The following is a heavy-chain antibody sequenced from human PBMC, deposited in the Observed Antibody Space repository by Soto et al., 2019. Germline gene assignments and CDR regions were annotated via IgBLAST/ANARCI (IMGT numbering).Heavy chain of an antibody. J-gene: IGHJ2*01. D-gene: IGHD2-2*01. Sequence: QVQLVQSGAEVKKPGSSVKVSCKASGGTFSSYAISWVRQAPGQGLEWMGGIIPIFGTANYAQKFQGRVTITADESTSXAYMELSSLRSEDTAVYYCARGDVLVPAVEWYFDLWGRGTLVTVSS. V-gene: IGHV1-69*12. CDR3: ARGDVLVPAVEWYFDL. CDR1: GGTFSSYA. CDR2: IIPIFGTA.